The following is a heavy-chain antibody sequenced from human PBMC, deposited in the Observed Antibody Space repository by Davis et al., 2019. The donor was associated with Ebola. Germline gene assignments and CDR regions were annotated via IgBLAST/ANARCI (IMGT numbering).Heavy chain of an antibody. D-gene: IGHD4-17*01. CDR2: IIPIFGTA. CDR1: GGTFSSYA. V-gene: IGHV1-69*06. CDR3: ARSLPMTTVTTTYYYYGMDV. Sequence: AASVKVSCKASGGTFSSYAISWVRQAPGQGLEWMGGIIPIFGTANYAQKFQGRVTITADKSTSTAYMELSSLRSEDTAVYYCARSLPMTTVTTTYYYYGMDVWGQGTTVTVSS. J-gene: IGHJ6*02.